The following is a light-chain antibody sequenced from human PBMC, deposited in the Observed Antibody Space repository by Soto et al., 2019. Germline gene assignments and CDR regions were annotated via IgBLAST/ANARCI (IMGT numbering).Light chain of an antibody. CDR1: SSDVGGYNY. V-gene: IGLV2-8*01. Sequence: QSALTQPPSASGSPGQSVTISCIGTSSDVGGYNYVSWYQQHPGKAPKLMSYEVSKRPSGGPDLFSGSKSGNTASLTVSGLQAEDAADYYCSSYAASNNLGVFGGGTKLTVL. CDR2: EVS. J-gene: IGLJ2*01. CDR3: SSYAASNNLGV.